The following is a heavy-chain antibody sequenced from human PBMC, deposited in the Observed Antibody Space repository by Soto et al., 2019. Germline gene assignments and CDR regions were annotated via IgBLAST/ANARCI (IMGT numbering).Heavy chain of an antibody. Sequence: VQLVESGGGLVQPGGSLRLSCAASGFTLRGYWMHRVRQAPGKGLVWVSRINSDGSSTSYADSVKGRFTISRDNAKNTLYLQMNSLRAEDTAVYYCAKDGRLGQFDYWGQGTLVTASS. CDR2: INSDGSST. CDR3: AKDGRLGQFDY. D-gene: IGHD1-1*01. J-gene: IGHJ4*02. V-gene: IGHV3-74*01. CDR1: GFTLRGYW.